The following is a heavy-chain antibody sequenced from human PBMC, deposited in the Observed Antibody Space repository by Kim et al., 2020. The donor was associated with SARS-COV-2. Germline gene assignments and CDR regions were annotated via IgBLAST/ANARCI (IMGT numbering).Heavy chain of an antibody. D-gene: IGHD3-9*01. Sequence: IYYSGSTYYNPPLKRRLTITIDTSTNQLSLKLSSETAADTAVYYCARVTTLNYEILTGYYGGRYIDPWGRGALVTVSS. CDR2: IYYSGST. V-gene: IGHV4-39*01. J-gene: IGHJ2*01. CDR3: ARVTTLNYEILTGYYGGRYIDP.